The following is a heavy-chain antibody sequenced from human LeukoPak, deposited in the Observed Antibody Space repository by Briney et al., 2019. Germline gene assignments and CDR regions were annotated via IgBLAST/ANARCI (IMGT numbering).Heavy chain of an antibody. CDR1: GGSFSGYY. J-gene: IGHJ4*02. CDR2: INHSGST. Sequence: PSETLSLTCAVYGGSFSGYYWTWIRQPPGKGLEWIGEINHSGSTNYNPSLKSRVTISVDTSKNQFSLKLSSVTAADTAVYYCARDSSSCSYFDYWGQGTLVTVSS. CDR3: ARDSSSCSYFDY. D-gene: IGHD6-13*01. V-gene: IGHV4-34*01.